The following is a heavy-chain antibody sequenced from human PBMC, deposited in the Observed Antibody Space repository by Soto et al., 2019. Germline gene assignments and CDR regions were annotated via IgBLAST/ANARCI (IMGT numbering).Heavy chain of an antibody. Sequence: LRLSCAASGFSFRTFWMAWVRQPPGKGLEWVANINQDESEKHYMDSVKGRFTISRDNAKSSLFLQMNSLRAEDTAVYYCVSSNIVGRPGGGRGTMVTVSS. CDR3: VSSNIVGRPG. CDR2: INQDESEK. J-gene: IGHJ3*01. V-gene: IGHV3-7*01. D-gene: IGHD6-6*01. CDR1: GFSFRTFW.